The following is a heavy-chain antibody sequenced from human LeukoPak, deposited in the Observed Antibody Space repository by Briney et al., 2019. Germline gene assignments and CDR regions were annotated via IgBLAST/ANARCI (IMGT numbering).Heavy chain of an antibody. CDR3: ARVTSYYYGSGSPNWFDP. D-gene: IGHD3-10*01. J-gene: IGHJ5*02. CDR2: IYPGDSDT. Sequence: GESLKISCKGSGYSFTSYWIGWVRQMPGKGLEWMGIIYPGDSDTRYSPSFQGQVTISADKSISTAYPQWSSLKASDTAMYYCARVTSYYYGSGSPNWFDPWGQGTLVTVSS. CDR1: GYSFTSYW. V-gene: IGHV5-51*01.